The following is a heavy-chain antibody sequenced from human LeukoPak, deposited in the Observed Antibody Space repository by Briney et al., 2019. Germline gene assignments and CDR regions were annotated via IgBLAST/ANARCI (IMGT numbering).Heavy chain of an antibody. Sequence: GESLKISCKGSGYSFTTYWIGWVRQMPGKGLEWMCIIYPGDSDTRYSPSFQGQVTISADKSISTAYLQWSSLKASDTAMYYCARRDHDILTGLIGPNWFDPWGQGTLVTVSS. CDR3: ARRDHDILTGLIGPNWFDP. J-gene: IGHJ5*02. V-gene: IGHV5-51*01. D-gene: IGHD3-9*01. CDR2: IYPGDSDT. CDR1: GYSFTTYW.